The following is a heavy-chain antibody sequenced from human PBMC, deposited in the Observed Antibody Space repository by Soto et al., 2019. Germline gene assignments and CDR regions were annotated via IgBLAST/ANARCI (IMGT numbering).Heavy chain of an antibody. CDR2: ISSYNGDT. V-gene: IGHV1-18*01. CDR1: GYTFTRSG. CDR3: AREGVARYYYYGMDV. J-gene: IGHJ6*02. Sequence: QVQLVQSGAEVKKPGASVKVSCKASGYTFTRSGITWVRQAPGQGPEGMGWISSYNGDTNYAQTFQGRVTMTTDTSTSTAYNELRSLRSDDTAVYYGAREGVARYYYYGMDVWGQGTPGTDSS. D-gene: IGHD5-12*01.